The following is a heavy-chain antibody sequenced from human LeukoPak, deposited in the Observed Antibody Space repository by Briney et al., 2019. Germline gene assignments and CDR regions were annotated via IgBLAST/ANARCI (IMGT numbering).Heavy chain of an antibody. V-gene: IGHV5-51*01. J-gene: IGHJ3*02. D-gene: IGHD2-21*02. CDR2: IYPGDSDA. CDR3: ARQGRIVVVTTTHDAFDI. CDR1: GYSFTTYW. Sequence: GESLKISCTGSGYSFTTYWIGWVRQMPGKGLEWMGIIYPGDSDARYSPSLQGQVTISVDKSISTAYLQWSSLKASDTAMYYCARQGRIVVVTTTHDAFDIWGQGTMVTVSS.